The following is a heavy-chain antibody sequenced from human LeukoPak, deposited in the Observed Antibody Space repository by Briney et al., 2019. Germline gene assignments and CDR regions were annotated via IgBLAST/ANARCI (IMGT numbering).Heavy chain of an antibody. CDR2: INPNSGGT. D-gene: IGHD4-17*01. CDR3: ARGGGDYPGAFDI. Sequence: ASVKVSCKASGYSFTGYYMHWVRQAPGQGLEWMGWINPNSGGTNYAQKFQGRVTMTRDTSISTVYMELTRLKSDDTAVYYCARGGGDYPGAFDIWGQGTMVTVSS. V-gene: IGHV1-2*02. CDR1: GYSFTGYY. J-gene: IGHJ3*02.